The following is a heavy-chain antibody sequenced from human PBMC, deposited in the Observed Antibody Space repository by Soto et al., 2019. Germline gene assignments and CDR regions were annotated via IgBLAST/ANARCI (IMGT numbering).Heavy chain of an antibody. J-gene: IGHJ3*02. Sequence: QVQLQQWGAGLLKPSETLSLTCAVYGGSVSGANYYWSWIRQPPGKGLEWIGEMSHRGGTHFNPSLKSRVTISVDTYTTPFSLKMSSVTAADTALYYCARVERGTATTVVDAFDIWGPGTMVTVSS. CDR2: MSHRGGT. D-gene: IGHD1-1*01. CDR1: GGSVSGANYY. V-gene: IGHV4-34*01. CDR3: ARVERGTATTVVDAFDI.